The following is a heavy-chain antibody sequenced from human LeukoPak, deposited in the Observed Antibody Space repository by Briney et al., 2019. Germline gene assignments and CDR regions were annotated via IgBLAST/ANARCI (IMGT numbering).Heavy chain of an antibody. CDR1: GGTFSSYA. CDR3: ANEGPYYGDYYFDY. V-gene: IGHV1-69*13. CDR2: IIPIFGTA. D-gene: IGHD4-17*01. Sequence: GASVKVSCKASGGTFSSYAISWVRQAPGQGLEWMGGIIPIFGTANYAQKFQGRVTITADESTSTAYMELSSLRSEDTAVYYCANEGPYYGDYYFDYWRQGTLVTVSS. J-gene: IGHJ4*02.